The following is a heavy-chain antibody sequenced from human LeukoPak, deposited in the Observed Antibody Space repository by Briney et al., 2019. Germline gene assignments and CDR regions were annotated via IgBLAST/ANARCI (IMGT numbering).Heavy chain of an antibody. Sequence: GGSLRLSCAASGFTFSSYGMHWVRQAPGKGLEWVSYIYTSGSTIYYADSVKGRFTISRDNAKNSMYLQMNSLRADDTAVYYCARDRRYSSGWYGAFDIWGQGTMVTVSS. J-gene: IGHJ3*02. V-gene: IGHV3-48*04. D-gene: IGHD6-19*01. CDR2: IYTSGSTI. CDR3: ARDRRYSSGWYGAFDI. CDR1: GFTFSSYG.